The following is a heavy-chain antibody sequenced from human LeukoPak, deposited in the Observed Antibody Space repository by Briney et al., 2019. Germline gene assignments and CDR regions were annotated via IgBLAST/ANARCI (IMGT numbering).Heavy chain of an antibody. CDR1: GGSIRSRDYY. J-gene: IGHJ4*02. Sequence: KPSETLSLTCTVSGGSIRSRDYYWAWIRQPPGKGLEYIGSIYYSGRTYYNPSLKSRVTISVDTSKNQFSLKLSFVTAADTAVYYCARRYHYYDGSGVYYFDYWGQGTLVTVSS. D-gene: IGHD3-22*01. CDR3: ARRYHYYDGSGVYYFDY. CDR2: IYYSGRT. V-gene: IGHV4-39*01.